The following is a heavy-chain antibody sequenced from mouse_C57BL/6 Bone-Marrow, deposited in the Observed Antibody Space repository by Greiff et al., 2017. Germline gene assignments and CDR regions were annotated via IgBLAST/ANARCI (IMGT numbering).Heavy chain of an antibody. Sequence: EVQVVESGGGLVKPGGSLKLSCAASGFTFSSYAMSWVRQTPEKRLEWVATISDGGSYTYYPDNVKGRFPISRDNAKNNLYLQMSHLKSEDTAMYYCARDRDYGSSYDAMDYWGQGTSVTVSS. J-gene: IGHJ4*01. D-gene: IGHD1-1*01. CDR1: GFTFSSYA. CDR3: ARDRDYGSSYDAMDY. CDR2: ISDGGSYT. V-gene: IGHV5-4*01.